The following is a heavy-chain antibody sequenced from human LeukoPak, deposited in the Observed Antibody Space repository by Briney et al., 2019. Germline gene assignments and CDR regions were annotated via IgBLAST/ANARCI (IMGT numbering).Heavy chain of an antibody. CDR1: GGSISSYY. CDR3: ARSASIAAAGYVDY. Sequence: SETLSLTCTVSGGSISSYYWSWIRQPAGKGLEWIGYIYYSGSTNYNPSLKSRVTISVDTSKNQFSLKLSSVTAADTAVYYCARSASIAAAGYVDYWGQGTLVTVSS. CDR2: IYYSGST. J-gene: IGHJ4*02. V-gene: IGHV4-59*08. D-gene: IGHD6-13*01.